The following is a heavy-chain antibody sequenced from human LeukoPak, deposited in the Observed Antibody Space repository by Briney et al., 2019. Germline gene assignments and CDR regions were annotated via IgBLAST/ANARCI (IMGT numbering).Heavy chain of an antibody. V-gene: IGHV1-69*05. CDR2: IIPIFGTA. D-gene: IGHD6-6*01. CDR3: ARDHSSSGEGNWFDP. Sequence: SVKVSCKASGGTFSSYAISWVRQAPGQGLEWMGRIIPIFGTANYAQKFQGRVTITTDESTSTAYMELSSLRSEDTAVYYCARDHSSSGEGNWFDPWGQGTLVTVSA. J-gene: IGHJ5*02. CDR1: GGTFSSYA.